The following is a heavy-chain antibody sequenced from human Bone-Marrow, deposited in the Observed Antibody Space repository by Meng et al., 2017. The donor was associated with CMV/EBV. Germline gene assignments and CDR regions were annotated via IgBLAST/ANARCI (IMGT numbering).Heavy chain of an antibody. V-gene: IGHV3-30-3*01. D-gene: IGHD5-12*01. CDR2: ISYDGSNK. Sequence: GESLKISCAASGFTFNSYAMHWVRQAPGKGLEWVAVISYDGSNKYYADSVKGRFTISRDNSKNTLYLQMNSLRAEDTAVYYCARDGWLRAWGHWLDPWGERTLVTVSS. CDR3: ARDGWLRAWGHWLDP. CDR1: GFTFNSYA. J-gene: IGHJ5*02.